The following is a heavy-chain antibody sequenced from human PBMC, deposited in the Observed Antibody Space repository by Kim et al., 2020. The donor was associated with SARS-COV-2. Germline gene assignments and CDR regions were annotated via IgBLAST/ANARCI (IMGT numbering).Heavy chain of an antibody. CDR3: ARGTVRGYYYYGMDV. D-gene: IGHD4-4*01. CDR1: GGTFSSYA. V-gene: IGHV1-69*13. J-gene: IGHJ6*02. CDR2: IIPIFGTA. Sequence: SVKVSCKASGGTFSSYAISWVRQAPGQGLEWMGGIIPIFGTANYAQKFQGRVTITADESTSTAYMELSSLRSEDTAVYYCARGTVRGYYYYGMDVWGQGTTVTVSS.